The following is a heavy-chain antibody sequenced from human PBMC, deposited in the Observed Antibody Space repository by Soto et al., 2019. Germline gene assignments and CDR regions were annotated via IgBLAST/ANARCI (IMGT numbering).Heavy chain of an antibody. CDR2: TGSGTGPG. CDR1: GGSLSTNP. D-gene: IGHD2-15*01. Sequence: QVQLVQSGTEVKKPGSSVKVSCKASGGSLSTNPISWVRQAPGQGIEWMGGTGSGTGPGNHAQKFQGRPTVTADRSTSTVYMELTNLLSEDTAVYYCARRDSGGFYRFFASWGQGTLVTVSS. J-gene: IGHJ4*02. CDR3: ARRDSGGFYRFFAS. V-gene: IGHV1-69*06.